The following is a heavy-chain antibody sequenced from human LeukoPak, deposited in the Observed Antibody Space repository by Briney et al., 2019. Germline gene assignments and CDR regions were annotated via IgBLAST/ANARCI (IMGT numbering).Heavy chain of an antibody. CDR1: GDSINRYY. CDR2: IYSSDST. CDR3: AKTSWRGSHDYFDY. Sequence: SETLSLTCTVSGDSINRYYWSWIRQPPGKGLEWIGYIYSSDSTNYNPSLESRVTISVDTSRTQFSLKLSSVTAADTAVYYCAKTSWRGSHDYFDYWGQGTLVTVSS. V-gene: IGHV4-59*01. J-gene: IGHJ4*02. D-gene: IGHD2-15*01.